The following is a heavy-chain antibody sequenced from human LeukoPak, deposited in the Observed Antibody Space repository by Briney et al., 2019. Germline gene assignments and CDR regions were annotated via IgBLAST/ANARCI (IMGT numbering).Heavy chain of an antibody. Sequence: ASVKVSCKASGYTFTSYYMHWVRQAPGQGLEWMGMINPSGGSTSYAQKFQGRVTMTRDTSTSTVYMELSSLRSEDTAVYYCAREISIAVAGPNDAFDIWGQGTMVTVSS. CDR3: AREISIAVAGPNDAFDI. J-gene: IGHJ3*02. CDR1: GYTFTSYY. D-gene: IGHD6-19*01. V-gene: IGHV1-46*01. CDR2: INPSGGST.